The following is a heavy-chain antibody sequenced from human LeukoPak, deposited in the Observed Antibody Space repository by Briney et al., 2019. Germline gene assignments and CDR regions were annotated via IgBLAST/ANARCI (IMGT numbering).Heavy chain of an antibody. D-gene: IGHD6-13*01. J-gene: IGHJ4*02. CDR3: AKLVSSSADY. Sequence: SETLSLTCAVYGGSFSGYYWSWIRQPPGKGLEWIGSIYYSGSTYYNPSLKSRVTISVDTSKNQFSLKLSSVTAADTAVYYCAKLVSSSADYWGQGTLVTVSS. CDR2: IYYSGST. V-gene: IGHV4-34*01. CDR1: GGSFSGYY.